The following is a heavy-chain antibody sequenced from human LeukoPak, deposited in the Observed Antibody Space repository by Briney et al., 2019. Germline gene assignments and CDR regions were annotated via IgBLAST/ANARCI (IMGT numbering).Heavy chain of an antibody. V-gene: IGHV3-9*01. CDR2: ISWNSGSI. J-gene: IGHJ6*03. CDR3: ARDHVSHYMDV. Sequence: GFTFXXYAMHWVRQAPGKGLEWVSGISWNSGSIGYADSVKGRFTISRDNAKNSLYLQMNSLRAEDTAVYYCARDHVSHYMDVWGKGTTVTISS. CDR1: GFTFXXYA. D-gene: IGHD3-10*02.